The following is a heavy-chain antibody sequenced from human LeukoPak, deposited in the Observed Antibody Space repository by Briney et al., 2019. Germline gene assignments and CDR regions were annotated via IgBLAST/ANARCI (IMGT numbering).Heavy chain of an antibody. V-gene: IGHV1-18*01. CDR2: ISAYNGNT. D-gene: IGHD3-3*01. Sequence: ASVKVSCKASGYTFTSYGISWVRQAPGQGLEWMGWISAYNGNTNYAQKLQGRVTITRNTSISTAYMELSSLRSEDTAVYYCARSLKDKYYDFWSGYYGPYFDYWGQGTLVTVSS. J-gene: IGHJ4*02. CDR1: GYTFTSYG. CDR3: ARSLKDKYYDFWSGYYGPYFDY.